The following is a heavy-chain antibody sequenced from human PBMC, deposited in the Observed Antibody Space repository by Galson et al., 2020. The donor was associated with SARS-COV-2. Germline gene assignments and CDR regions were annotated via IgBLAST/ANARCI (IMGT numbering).Heavy chain of an antibody. Sequence: GGSLRLSCAASGFASGVTFSNYWMTWVRHAPGQGLEWVATIKQDASETSYVDSVKGRFSISRDSAKNSLYLQMNSLRAEDTAVYFCARGGQTRSWYGRDWGRGTPVTVAS. CDR3: ARGGQTRSWYGRD. CDR2: IKQDASET. CDR1: GFASGVTFSNYW. J-gene: IGHJ4*02. V-gene: IGHV3-7*05. D-gene: IGHD6-13*01.